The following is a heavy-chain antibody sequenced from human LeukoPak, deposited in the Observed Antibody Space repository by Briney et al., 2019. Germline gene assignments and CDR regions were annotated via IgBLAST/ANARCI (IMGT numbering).Heavy chain of an antibody. CDR2: IYTSGST. V-gene: IGHV4-61*02. CDR3: ARGTYSSSWYGVFDY. CDR1: GGSISSGSYY. J-gene: IGHJ4*02. Sequence: SETLSLTCTVSGGSISSGSYYWSWIRQPAGKGLEWIGRIYTSGSTNYNPSLKSRVTISVDTSKNQFSLKLSSVTAADTAVYYCARGTYSSSWYGVFDYWGQGTLVTVSS. D-gene: IGHD6-13*01.